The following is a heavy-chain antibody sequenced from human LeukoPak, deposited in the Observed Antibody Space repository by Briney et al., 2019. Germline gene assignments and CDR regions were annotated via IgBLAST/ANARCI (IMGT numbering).Heavy chain of an antibody. D-gene: IGHD2-15*01. CDR1: GGSISSGSYY. V-gene: IGHV4-61*02. J-gene: IGHJ6*03. CDR2: LYTSGST. CDR3: ARGTPYYYYYYMDV. Sequence: SETLSLTCTVSGGSISSGSYYWSWIRQPAGKGLEWIGRLYTSGSTNYNPSLKSRVTISVDTSKNQFSLKLSSVTAADTAVYYCARGTPYYYYYYMDVWGKGTTVTVSS.